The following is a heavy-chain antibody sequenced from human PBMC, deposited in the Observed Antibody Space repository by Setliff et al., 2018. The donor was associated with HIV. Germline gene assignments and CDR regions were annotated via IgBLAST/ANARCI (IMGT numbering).Heavy chain of an antibody. V-gene: IGHV1-8*01. CDR1: GYTFTTYG. CDR2: IYTYNGNT. Sequence: ASVKVSCKTSGYTFTTYGITWVRQAPGQGLEWMGWIYTYNGNTDYAQRFQGRVTMTRNTSISTAYMELSSLRSEDTAVYYCARGADYLGIPSYYYYYMDVWGKGTTVTVSS. D-gene: IGHD7-27*01. CDR3: ARGADYLGIPSYYYYYMDV. J-gene: IGHJ6*03.